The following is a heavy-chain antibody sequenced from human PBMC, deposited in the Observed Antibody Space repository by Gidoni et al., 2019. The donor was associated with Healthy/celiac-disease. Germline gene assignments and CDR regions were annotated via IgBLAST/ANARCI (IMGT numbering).Heavy chain of an antibody. CDR1: GFTFSDYY. D-gene: IGHD6-6*01. Sequence: QVQLVESGGGLVKPGGSLSLACAASGFTFSDYYMSWIRQAPGKGLEWVSYISSSSSYTNYADSVKGRFTISRDNAKNSLYLQMNSLRAEDTAVYYCARGTGAYSSSPIDYWGQGTLVTVSS. CDR3: ARGTGAYSSSPIDY. V-gene: IGHV3-11*05. J-gene: IGHJ4*02. CDR2: ISSSSSYT.